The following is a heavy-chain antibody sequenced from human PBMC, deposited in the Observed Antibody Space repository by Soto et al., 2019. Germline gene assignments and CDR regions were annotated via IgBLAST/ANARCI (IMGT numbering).Heavy chain of an antibody. CDR1: GFTFSRYA. V-gene: IGHV3-23*01. CDR3: AKDGGYSYGYSPRYYYGMDL. J-gene: IGHJ6*02. Sequence: EVQLLESGGGLVQPGGSLRLSCAASGFTFSRYAMSWVRQAPGMGLEWVSAISGSGGSTYYADSVKGRFTISRDNSKNTLYLQMNSLRAEDTAVDYCAKDGGYSYGYSPRYYYGMDLWGQGTTVTVSS. D-gene: IGHD5-18*01. CDR2: ISGSGGST.